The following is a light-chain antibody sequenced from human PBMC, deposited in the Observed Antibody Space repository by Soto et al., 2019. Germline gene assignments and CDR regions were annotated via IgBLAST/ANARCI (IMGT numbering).Light chain of an antibody. Sequence: EIVMTQSPATLSVSPGEGVTLSCRASQRLTNNLAWYQQSPGQAPRLLIYGASTRATGIPTRFSGSGTGTEFTLTISSLESEDFAVYYCQQYNNWPRTFGGGTKVDI. CDR2: GAS. CDR3: QQYNNWPRT. CDR1: QRLTNN. J-gene: IGKJ4*01. V-gene: IGKV3D-15*01.